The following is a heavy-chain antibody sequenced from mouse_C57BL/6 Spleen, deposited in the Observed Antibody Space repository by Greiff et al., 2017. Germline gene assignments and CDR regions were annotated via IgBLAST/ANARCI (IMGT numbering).Heavy chain of an antibody. CDR3: ATFLYYDYDGFDY. CDR2: IHPNSGSN. V-gene: IGHV1-64*01. CDR1: GYTFTSYW. Sequence: VQLQQPGAELVKPGASVKLSCKASGYTFTSYWMHWVKQRPGQGLEWIGMIHPNSGSNNYNEKFKSKATLTVDKSSSTAYMQLSSLTSEDSAVYYCATFLYYDYDGFDYWGQGTTLTVSS. D-gene: IGHD2-4*01. J-gene: IGHJ2*01.